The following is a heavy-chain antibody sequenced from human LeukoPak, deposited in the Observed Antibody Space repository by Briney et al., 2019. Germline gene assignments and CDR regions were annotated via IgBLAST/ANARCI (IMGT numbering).Heavy chain of an antibody. CDR3: ARAKGRSPLFDY. V-gene: IGHV6-1*01. J-gene: IGHJ4*02. CDR1: GDSVSSNSAA. Sequence: SQTLSLTCAISGDSVSSNSAAWNWIRQSPSRGLEWLGRTYYRSKWYNDYAVSVKGRIAINPDTSKNQSSLQLNSVTPEDTAVYYCARAKGRSPLFDYWGQGTLVTVSS. D-gene: IGHD6-13*01. CDR2: TYYRSKWYN.